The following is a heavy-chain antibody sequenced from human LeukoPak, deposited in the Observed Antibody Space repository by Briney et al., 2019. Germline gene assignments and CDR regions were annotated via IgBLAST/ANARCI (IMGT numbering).Heavy chain of an antibody. D-gene: IGHD6-19*01. CDR1: GFTFDDYA. V-gene: IGHV3-9*01. CDR2: ISWNSGSI. Sequence: PGRPLRLSCAASGFTFDDYAMHWVRQAPGKGLEWVSGISWNSGSIGYADSVKGRFSVSRDNAKNSLFLQMNSLRADDTAVYYCARKHWLYFFDYWGQGTLVTVSS. CDR3: ARKHWLYFFDY. J-gene: IGHJ4*02.